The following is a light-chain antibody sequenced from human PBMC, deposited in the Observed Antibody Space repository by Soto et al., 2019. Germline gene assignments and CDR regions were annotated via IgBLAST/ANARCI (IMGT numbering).Light chain of an antibody. Sequence: QSVLTQPPSVSAAPGQKVTISCSGSSSRIGNSYVSWYQQFPGTTPKLLIYDNNERPSGIPDRFSGSRSGSSATLIITDLRTGDEADYYCGAWDSGLNGVLFGGGTKVTVL. CDR2: DNN. CDR3: GAWDSGLNGVL. V-gene: IGLV1-51*01. J-gene: IGLJ3*02. CDR1: SSRIGNSY.